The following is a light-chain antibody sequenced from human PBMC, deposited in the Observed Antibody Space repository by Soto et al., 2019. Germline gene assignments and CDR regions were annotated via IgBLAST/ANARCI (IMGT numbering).Light chain of an antibody. CDR1: SSNIGSNY. CDR2: RNN. J-gene: IGLJ2*01. Sequence: QSVLTQPPSASGTPGQRVTISCSGSSSNIGSNYVFWYQHLPGTAPKLLIYRNNQRPSGVPDRFSGSKSGTSASLAISGLRSEDETDYYCAAWDARLSGVVFGGGTKLTVL. CDR3: AAWDARLSGVV. V-gene: IGLV1-47*01.